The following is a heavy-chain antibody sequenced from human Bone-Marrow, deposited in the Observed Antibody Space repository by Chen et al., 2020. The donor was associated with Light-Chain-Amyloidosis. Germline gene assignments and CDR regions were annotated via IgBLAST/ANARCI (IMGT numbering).Heavy chain of an antibody. D-gene: IGHD3-22*01. Sequence: EVQLLESGGGLVQPGGSLRLSCAAPGFTFSSYAVNWVRQAPGKGLEWVSAISGSGGSTYYADSVKGRFTISRDNSKNTLYLQMNSLRAEDTAVYYCAKDRWDYYDSSGYYGYFDYWGQGTLVTVSS. J-gene: IGHJ4*02. CDR3: AKDRWDYYDSSGYYGYFDY. CDR1: GFTFSSYA. V-gene: IGHV3-23*01. CDR2: ISGSGGST.